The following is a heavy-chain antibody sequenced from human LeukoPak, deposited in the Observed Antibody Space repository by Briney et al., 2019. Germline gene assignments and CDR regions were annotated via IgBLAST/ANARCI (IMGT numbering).Heavy chain of an antibody. J-gene: IGHJ4*02. CDR3: ASQTPRRLPIAVADYFDY. V-gene: IGHV3-7*02. CDR1: GFTFSSYW. CDR2: IKQDGSEK. Sequence: GGSLRLSCAASGFTFSSYWMSWVRQAPGKGLEWVANIKQDGSEKYYVDSVKGRFTISRDNAKNSLYLQMNSLRAEDTAVYYCASQTPRRLPIAVADYFDYWGQGTLVTVSS. D-gene: IGHD6-19*01.